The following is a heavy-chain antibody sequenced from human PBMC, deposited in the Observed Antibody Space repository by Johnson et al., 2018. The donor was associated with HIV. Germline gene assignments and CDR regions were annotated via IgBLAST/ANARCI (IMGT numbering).Heavy chain of an antibody. V-gene: IGHV3-48*04. CDR3: ARRVEGRRSANDAFDI. D-gene: IGHD1-1*01. CDR2: ISGSTI. Sequence: VQLVESGGGLVQPGGSLRLSCAASGFTFSSYAMSWVRQAPGKGLEWVSAISGSTIYYADSVKGRFTISRDNAKNSLYLQMNSRRAEDTAVYYCARRVEGRRSANDAFDIWGQGTMVTVSS. CDR1: GFTFSSYA. J-gene: IGHJ3*02.